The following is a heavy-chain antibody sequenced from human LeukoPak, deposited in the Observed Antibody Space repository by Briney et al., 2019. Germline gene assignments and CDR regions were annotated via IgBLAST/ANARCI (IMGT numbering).Heavy chain of an antibody. Sequence: PSETLSLTCTVSGGSISSYYWSWIRQPPGKGLEWIGYIYYSGSTNYNPSLKSRVTISVNTSKNQFSLKLSSVTAADTAVYYCARDSSGSYFLRVDAFDIWDQGTMVTVSS. D-gene: IGHD1-26*01. V-gene: IGHV4-59*01. CDR3: ARDSSGSYFLRVDAFDI. CDR2: IYYSGST. CDR1: GGSISSYY. J-gene: IGHJ3*02.